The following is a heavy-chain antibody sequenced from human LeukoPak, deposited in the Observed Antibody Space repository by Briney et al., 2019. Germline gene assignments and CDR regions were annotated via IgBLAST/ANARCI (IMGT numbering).Heavy chain of an antibody. CDR2: INPNSGGT. CDR3: ARDPRIAVAGKYFDY. CDR1: GYTFTVYY. D-gene: IGHD6-19*01. J-gene: IGHJ4*02. V-gene: IGHV1-2*06. Sequence: VASVKVSCKASGYTFTVYYIHWVRQAPGQGLEWMGRINPNSGGTNYVQKFQGRVNMTRDTSISTAYMELSRLRSDDTAVYYCARDPRIAVAGKYFDYWGQGTLVTVSS.